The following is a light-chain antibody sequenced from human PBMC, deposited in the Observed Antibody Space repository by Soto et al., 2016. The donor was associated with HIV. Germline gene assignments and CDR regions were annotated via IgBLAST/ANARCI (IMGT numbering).Light chain of an antibody. CDR1: QSISSW. J-gene: IGKJ1*01. V-gene: IGKV1-5*03. Sequence: DIQMTQSPSTLSASVGDRVTITCRASQSISSWVAWYQQKPGKAPNLPIYKASNLESGVPSRFSGGESGTEFTLTISSLQPDDFATYYCQQYQTEEGTFGQGTTVEIK. CDR2: KAS. CDR3: QQYQTEEGT.